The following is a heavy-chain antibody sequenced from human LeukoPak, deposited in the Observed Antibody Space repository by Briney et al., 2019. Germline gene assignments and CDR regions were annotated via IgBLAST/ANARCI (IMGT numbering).Heavy chain of an antibody. CDR2: FDPEDGET. Sequence: GASVKVSCKVSGYTLTELSMHWVRQAPGKGLEWMGGFDPEDGETIYAQKLQGRVTMTTDTSTSTAYMELRSLRSDDTAVYYCASGSSGWYEDLYFDYWGQGTLVTVSS. D-gene: IGHD6-19*01. V-gene: IGHV1-24*01. CDR1: GYTLTELS. J-gene: IGHJ4*02. CDR3: ASGSSGWYEDLYFDY.